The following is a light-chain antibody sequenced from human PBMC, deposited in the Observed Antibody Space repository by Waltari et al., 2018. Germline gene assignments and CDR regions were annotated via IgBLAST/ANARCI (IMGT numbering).Light chain of an antibody. V-gene: IGLV1-44*01. Sequence: QSVLPQPPSASGTPGQRVTISCSGSSSNIASSTIHWYQQLPGTAPKRLMYSDNQRPSGVPDRFSGSKSGTSASRAISGLQSEDEADYYCAAWDDSLNLWVFGGGTELTVL. CDR3: AAWDDSLNLWV. J-gene: IGLJ3*02. CDR2: SDN. CDR1: SSNIASST.